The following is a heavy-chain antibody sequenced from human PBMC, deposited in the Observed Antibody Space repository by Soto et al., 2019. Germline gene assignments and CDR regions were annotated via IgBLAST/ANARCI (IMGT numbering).Heavy chain of an antibody. CDR2: ISGTGGST. CDR3: ARERLITASTSSY. J-gene: IGHJ4*02. Sequence: EVQLLEAGGALVQPGGSLRLSCAASGFTFSHYGMNWVRQAPGKGLEWVSTISGTGGSTHYAASVKGRFTISRDNSKNTLYLQLNSLRVEDTALYYCARERLITASTSSYWGQGTLVTVSS. CDR1: GFTFSHYG. V-gene: IGHV3-23*01. D-gene: IGHD2-21*02.